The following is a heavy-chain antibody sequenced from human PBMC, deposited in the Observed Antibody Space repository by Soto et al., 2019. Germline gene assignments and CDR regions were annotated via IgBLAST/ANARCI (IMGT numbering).Heavy chain of an antibody. J-gene: IGHJ6*02. CDR3: ARAREFRSTGSDYFYYGMDV. CDR2: ISYHGINK. D-gene: IGHD6-25*01. CDR1: GFIFSNFA. V-gene: IGHV3-30*09. Sequence: QVKLVESAGGVVQPGRSLRLSCEASGFIFSNFALHWVRQAPGKGLELVAVISYHGINKYYTDSVKGRFALSRDNSKNTRYLQMNSLSAEDTAVYYCARAREFRSTGSDYFYYGMDVWGQGTTGTVSS.